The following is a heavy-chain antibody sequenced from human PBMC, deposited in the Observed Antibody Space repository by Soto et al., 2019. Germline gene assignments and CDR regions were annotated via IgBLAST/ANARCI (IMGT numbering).Heavy chain of an antibody. CDR2: INQSGST. J-gene: IGHJ4*02. V-gene: IGHV4-34*01. D-gene: IGHD6-13*01. CDR1: GGSFSGYY. Sequence: QVQLQQWGAGLLKPSETLSLTCAVYGGSFSGYYWSWIRQPPGKGLEWIGEINQSGSTNYNPSLKRRAPXSXDXXKNQFSLKLSSVTAADTAVYYCARTYSSSWSPFDYWGQGTLVTVSS. CDR3: ARTYSSSWSPFDY.